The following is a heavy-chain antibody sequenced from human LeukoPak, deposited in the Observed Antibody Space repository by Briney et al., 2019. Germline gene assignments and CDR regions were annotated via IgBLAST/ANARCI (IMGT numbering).Heavy chain of an antibody. V-gene: IGHV3-30*02. CDR1: GFTFSSYG. D-gene: IGHD2-2*01. CDR3: AKISTVVPAAIWYFDY. Sequence: GRSLRLSCAASGFTFSSYGMHWVRQAPGKGLEWVAFIRYDGSNKYYADSVKGRFTISRDNSKNTLYLQMNSLRAEDTAVYYCAKISTVVPAAIWYFDYWGQGTLVTVSS. CDR2: IRYDGSNK. J-gene: IGHJ4*02.